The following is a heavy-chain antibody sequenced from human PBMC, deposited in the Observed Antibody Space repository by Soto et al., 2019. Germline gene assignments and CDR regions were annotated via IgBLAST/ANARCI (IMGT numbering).Heavy chain of an antibody. V-gene: IGHV3-11*01. Sequence: GGSLRLSCAASGFTFSDYYMSWIRQAPGKGLEWVSYISSSGSTIYYADSVKGRCTISRDNAKNSLYLQMNSLRAEYTAVYYCARPLDDFWSGYYYYYMDVWGKGTTVTVSS. J-gene: IGHJ6*03. CDR3: ARPLDDFWSGYYYYYMDV. CDR1: GFTFSDYY. CDR2: ISSSGSTI. D-gene: IGHD3-3*01.